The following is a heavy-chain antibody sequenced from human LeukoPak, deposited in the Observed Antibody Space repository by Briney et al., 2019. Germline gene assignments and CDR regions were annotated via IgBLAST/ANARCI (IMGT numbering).Heavy chain of an antibody. CDR1: GFTVSSNY. D-gene: IGHD3-22*01. J-gene: IGHJ4*02. CDR2: TLYDGTTK. CDR3: ARDPRGPTGYDSSGRDSFDY. V-gene: IGHV3-30*03. Sequence: GGSLRLSCAASGFTVSSNYMSWVRQAPGKGLEWVAVTLYDGTTKYYADSVKGRFTMSRDNSKNTVHLQINSLRAEDTAVYYCARDPRGPTGYDSSGRDSFDYWGQGTLVTVSS.